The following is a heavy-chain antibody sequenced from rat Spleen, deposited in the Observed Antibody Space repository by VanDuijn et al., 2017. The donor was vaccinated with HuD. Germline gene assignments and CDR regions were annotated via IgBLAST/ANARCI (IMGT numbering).Heavy chain of an antibody. CDR2: INYEGSST. Sequence: EVQLVESGGGLVQPGRSLKLSCAASGFTFSDYYMAWVRQAPKKGLEWVASINYEGSSTYYGDTVKGRFTISRDNAKSTLYLQMDSLRSEDTATYYCTRRDPWFGYWGQGTLVTVSS. V-gene: IGHV5-22*01. J-gene: IGHJ3*01. CDR3: TRRDPWFGY. CDR1: GFTFSDYY.